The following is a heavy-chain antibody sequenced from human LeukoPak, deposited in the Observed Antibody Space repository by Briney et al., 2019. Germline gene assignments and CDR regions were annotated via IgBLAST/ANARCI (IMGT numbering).Heavy chain of an antibody. CDR2: ISNDGDT. D-gene: IGHD5-24*01. Sequence: GGSLRLSCAASGFTVSSNYMSWVRQGPGKGLECVSVISNDGDTYYADSVKGRFTISRDTSKNTVSLQMNSLRAEDTAVYYCARDNSVRDEAWWFNPWGQGTLVTVSS. J-gene: IGHJ5*02. V-gene: IGHV3-53*05. CDR3: ARDNSVRDEAWWFNP. CDR1: GFTVSSNY.